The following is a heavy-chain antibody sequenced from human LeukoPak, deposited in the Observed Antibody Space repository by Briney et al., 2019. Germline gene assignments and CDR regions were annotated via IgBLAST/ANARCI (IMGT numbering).Heavy chain of an antibody. CDR3: ARALFWGATTFVYFDY. CDR1: GYSISSGYY. CDR2: IYHSGST. J-gene: IGHJ4*02. V-gene: IGHV4-38-2*02. Sequence: SETLSLTCTVSGYSISSGYYWGWIRPPPGKGLEWIGSIYHSGSTYYNPSLKSRVTISVDTSKNQFSLKLSSVTAADTAVYYCARALFWGATTFVYFDYWGQGTLVTVSS. D-gene: IGHD1-26*01.